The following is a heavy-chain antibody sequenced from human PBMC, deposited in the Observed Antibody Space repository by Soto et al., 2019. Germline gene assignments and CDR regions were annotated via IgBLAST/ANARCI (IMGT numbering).Heavy chain of an antibody. V-gene: IGHV1-69*13. CDR1: GGTFSSYA. D-gene: IGHD3-22*01. J-gene: IGHJ3*02. CDR3: ASPYGSSGYALGAFDI. Sequence: SVKVSCKASGGTFSSYAISWVRQAPGQGLEWMGGIIPIFGTANYAQKFQGRVTITADESTSTAYMELSSLRSEDTAVYYCASPYGSSGYALGAFDIWGQGTMVTVSS. CDR2: IIPIFGTA.